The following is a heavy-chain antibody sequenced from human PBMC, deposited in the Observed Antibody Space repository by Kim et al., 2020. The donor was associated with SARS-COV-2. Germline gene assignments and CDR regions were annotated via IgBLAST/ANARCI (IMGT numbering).Heavy chain of an antibody. CDR3: ARLSSGYSNYYYYGMDV. D-gene: IGHD5-18*01. J-gene: IGHJ6*02. CDR1: GYSFTSYW. Sequence: GESLKISCQGSGYSFTSYWIAWVRQMPGKGLEWMGIIYPGDSDTRYSPSFQGQVTISADKSISTAYLQWSSLKASDTAMYYCARLSSGYSNYYYYGMDVWGQGTTVTVSS. CDR2: IYPGDSDT. V-gene: IGHV5-51*01.